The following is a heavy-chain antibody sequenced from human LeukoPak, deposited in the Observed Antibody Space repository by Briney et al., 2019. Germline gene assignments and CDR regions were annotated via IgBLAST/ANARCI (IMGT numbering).Heavy chain of an antibody. CDR2: IYYSGST. Sequence: SETLSLTCTVSGGSISSSSYYWGWIRQPPGKGLEWIGSIYYSGSTYYNPSLKSRVTISVDTSKNQFSLKLSSVTAADTAVYYCARFSGSTGYSYYAFGSYFDYWGQGTLVTVSS. J-gene: IGHJ4*02. V-gene: IGHV4-39*07. CDR3: ARFSGSTGYSYYAFGSYFDY. D-gene: IGHD5-18*01. CDR1: GGSISSSSYY.